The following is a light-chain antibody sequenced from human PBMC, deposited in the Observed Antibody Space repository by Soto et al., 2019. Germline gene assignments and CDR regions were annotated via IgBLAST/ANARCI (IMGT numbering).Light chain of an antibody. CDR2: DAS. V-gene: IGKV3-11*01. CDR1: QSVSSY. J-gene: IGKJ5*01. Sequence: EIVLTQSPATLALSPGERATLSCRASQSVSSYLAWYQQKPGQAPRLLIYDASNRATGIPARFSGSGSGTDFTLTISSLEPEDFAVYYCQRSSNGPSITVCQGTPLESK. CDR3: QRSSNGPSIT.